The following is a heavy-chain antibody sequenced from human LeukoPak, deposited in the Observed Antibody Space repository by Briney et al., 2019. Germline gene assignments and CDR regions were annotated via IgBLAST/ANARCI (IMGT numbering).Heavy chain of an antibody. J-gene: IGHJ3*02. CDR2: ISSSSSYI. Sequence: GGSLRLSCAASGFTFSSYSMNWVRQAPGKGLEWVSSISSSSSYIYYADLVKGRFTISRDNAKNSLYLQMNSLRAEDTAVYYCARSTVPAAMRWSLSAFDIWGQGTMVTVSS. D-gene: IGHD2-2*01. CDR3: ARSTVPAAMRWSLSAFDI. CDR1: GFTFSSYS. V-gene: IGHV3-21*01.